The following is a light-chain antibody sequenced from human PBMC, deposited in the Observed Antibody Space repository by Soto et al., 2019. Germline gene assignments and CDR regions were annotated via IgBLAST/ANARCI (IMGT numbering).Light chain of an antibody. CDR2: GAS. V-gene: IGKV3-20*01. J-gene: IGKJ5*01. CDR1: QSVTRDY. Sequence: DIVLTQSPYTVSLSPGGRATLSCRASQSVTRDYLGWYQQTRGQAPRLLIFGASSRATGIPDRFTGSGSGTDFTLTISRLEPEDFAVYYCQQYGSSPITFGQGTRLEIK. CDR3: QQYGSSPIT.